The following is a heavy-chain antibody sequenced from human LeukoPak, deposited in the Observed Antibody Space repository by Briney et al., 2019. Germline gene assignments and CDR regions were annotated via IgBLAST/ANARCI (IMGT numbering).Heavy chain of an antibody. CDR1: GGSISSYY. D-gene: IGHD3-22*01. V-gene: IGHV4-4*07. CDR2: IYTSGST. CDR3: ARDQRLINYYDSSGLFDY. J-gene: IGHJ4*02. Sequence: SETLSLTCTVSGGSISSYYWSWIRQPAGKGLEWSGRIYTSGSTNYNPSLKSRVTMSVDTSKNQFSLKLSSVTAADTAVYYCARDQRLINYYDSSGLFDYWGQGTLVTVSS.